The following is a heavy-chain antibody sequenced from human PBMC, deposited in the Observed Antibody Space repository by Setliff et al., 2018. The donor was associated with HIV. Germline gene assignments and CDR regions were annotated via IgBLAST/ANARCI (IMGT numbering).Heavy chain of an antibody. CDR2: IHSSGST. CDR3: VGDETTVTFDY. V-gene: IGHV4-4*09. J-gene: IGHJ4*02. Sequence: SETLSLTCTVSGGSISSYYWSWIRQPPGKGLEWIGNIHSSGSTNYNPSLKSRVTMSVDTSMNQFSLKLTSVTAADTAVYYCVGDETTVTFDYWGQGTLVTVSS. D-gene: IGHD4-17*01. CDR1: GGSISSYY.